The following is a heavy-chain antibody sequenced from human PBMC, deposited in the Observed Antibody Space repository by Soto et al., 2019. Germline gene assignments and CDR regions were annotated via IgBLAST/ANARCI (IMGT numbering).Heavy chain of an antibody. CDR2: ISGSGGST. CDR1: GFTFSSYA. J-gene: IGHJ3*02. V-gene: IGHV3-23*01. D-gene: IGHD1-7*01. Sequence: EVQLLESGGGLVQPGGSLRLSCAASGFTFSSYAMSWVRQAPGKGLEWVSAISGSGGSTYYADSVKGRFTISRDNSKNTLYLQMNSLRAEDTAVYYCARHYEAITGTTEAPDAFDIWGQGTMVTVSS. CDR3: ARHYEAITGTTEAPDAFDI.